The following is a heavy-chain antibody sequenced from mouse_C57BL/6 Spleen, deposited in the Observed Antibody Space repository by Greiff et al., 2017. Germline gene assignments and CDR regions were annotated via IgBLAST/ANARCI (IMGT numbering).Heavy chain of an antibody. CDR1: GFTFSSYA. Sequence: EVQLVESGGGLVKPGGSLKLSCAASGFTFSSYAMSWVRQTPEKRLEWVATISDGGSYTYYPDNVKGRFTISRDNAKNNLYLQMGHLKSEDTAMYYCARDGDSNYGFDYWGQGTTLTVSS. V-gene: IGHV5-4*01. CDR2: ISDGGSYT. CDR3: ARDGDSNYGFDY. D-gene: IGHD2-5*01. J-gene: IGHJ2*01.